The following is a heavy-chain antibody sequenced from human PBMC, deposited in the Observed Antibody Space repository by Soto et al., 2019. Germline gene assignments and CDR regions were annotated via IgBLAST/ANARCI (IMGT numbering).Heavy chain of an antibody. CDR3: AKGLYYYDSSGYDAFDI. D-gene: IGHD3-22*01. Sequence: QVQLVESGGGVVQPGRSLRLSCAASGFTFSSYGMHWVRQAPGKGLEWVAVISYDGSNKYYADSVKGRFTISRDNSKNTLYLQMNSLRAEDTAVYYCAKGLYYYDSSGYDAFDIWGQGTMVTVSS. J-gene: IGHJ3*02. CDR2: ISYDGSNK. CDR1: GFTFSSYG. V-gene: IGHV3-30*18.